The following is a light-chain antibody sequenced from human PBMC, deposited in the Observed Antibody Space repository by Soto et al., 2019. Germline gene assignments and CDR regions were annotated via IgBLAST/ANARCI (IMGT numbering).Light chain of an antibody. Sequence: AIRMTQSPSSLSASTGDTVTITCRASQDIGSVLAWYQQKPGTAPKVLISGASNLHGGVPSRFSGSGSRTDFTLTITHLQSEDFATYYCQHYLNYPITFGQGTGL. V-gene: IGKV1-8*01. CDR3: QHYLNYPIT. CDR2: GAS. CDR1: QDIGSV. J-gene: IGKJ5*01.